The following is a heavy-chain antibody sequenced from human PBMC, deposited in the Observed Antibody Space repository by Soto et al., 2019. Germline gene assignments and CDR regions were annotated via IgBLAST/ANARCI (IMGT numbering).Heavy chain of an antibody. CDR2: ISAYNGNT. Sequence: QVQLVQSGAEVKKPGASVKVSCKASGYTFTSYVISWVRQAPGQGLEWMGGISAYNGNTNYAQKLQGRVTMTTDTSTSTAYMELRSLRSDDMAVYYCVVAAQPYYFDYWGQGTLVTVSS. CDR3: VVAAQPYYFDY. D-gene: IGHD2-15*01. V-gene: IGHV1-18*03. J-gene: IGHJ4*02. CDR1: GYTFTSYV.